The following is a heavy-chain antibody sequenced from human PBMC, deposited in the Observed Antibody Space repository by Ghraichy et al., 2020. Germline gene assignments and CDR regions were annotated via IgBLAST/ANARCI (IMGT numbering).Heavy chain of an antibody. V-gene: IGHV3-23*01. Sequence: GGSLRLSCAASGFTFSSCAMAGVRQAPGKGLEWVTLIAVSDDFTYYADSVKGRFTISRDNSKKMLFLQMNSLRAEDTAVYFCAKARCSGYGCDYFDYWGQGTPVSVSS. CDR1: GFTFSSCA. CDR3: AKARCSGYGCDYFDY. J-gene: IGHJ4*02. CDR2: IAVSDDFT. D-gene: IGHD5-12*01.